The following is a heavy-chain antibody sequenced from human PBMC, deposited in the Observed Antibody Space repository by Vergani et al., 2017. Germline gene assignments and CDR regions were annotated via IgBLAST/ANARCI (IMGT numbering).Heavy chain of an antibody. CDR2: INSDGSST. Sequence: EVQLVESGGGLVQPGGSLRLSCAASGFTFSSYWMHWVRQAPGKGLVWVSRINSDGSSTSYADSVKGRFTISRDNAKNTLYLQMNSLGAEDTAVYYCARGVGYCSGGSCYSYYFDYWGQGTLVTVSS. CDR3: ARGVGYCSGGSCYSYYFDY. D-gene: IGHD2-15*01. CDR1: GFTFSSYW. J-gene: IGHJ4*02. V-gene: IGHV3-74*01.